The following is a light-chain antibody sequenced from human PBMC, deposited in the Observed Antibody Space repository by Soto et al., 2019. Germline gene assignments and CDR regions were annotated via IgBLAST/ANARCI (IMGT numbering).Light chain of an antibody. J-gene: IGKJ4*01. CDR2: PAS. V-gene: IGKV3-20*01. CDR1: QTVSSSY. CDR3: HQYGTSLRI. Sequence: EDVLTQSPGTLSLFPGERVTLSCRASQTVSSSYIAWYQQKPGQAPRLLIYPASIRATGIPDRFSGSGSGTDFTLTISRLEPEDFAVYYCHQYGTSLRIFGGGTKVDIK.